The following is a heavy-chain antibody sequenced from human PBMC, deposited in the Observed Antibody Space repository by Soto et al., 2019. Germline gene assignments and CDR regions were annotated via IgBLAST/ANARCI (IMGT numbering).Heavy chain of an antibody. V-gene: IGHV4-4*02. CDR2: IYHSGST. Sequence: NPSETLSLTCAVSGGSISSSNWWSWVRQPPGKGLEWIGEIYHSGSTNYNPSLKSRVTISVDKSKNQFSLKLSSVTAADTAVYYCARTHSGYCSGGSCLHYYYYYGMDVWGQGTTVTVSS. CDR1: GGSISSSNW. D-gene: IGHD2-15*01. CDR3: ARTHSGYCSGGSCLHYYYYYGMDV. J-gene: IGHJ6*02.